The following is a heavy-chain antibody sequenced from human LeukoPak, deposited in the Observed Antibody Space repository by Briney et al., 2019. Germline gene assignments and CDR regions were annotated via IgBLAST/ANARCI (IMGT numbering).Heavy chain of an antibody. CDR1: GGTFSSYA. CDR3: ASVTGIAAADIYFDY. D-gene: IGHD6-13*01. CDR2: IIPILGIA. V-gene: IGHV1-69*04. J-gene: IGHJ4*02. Sequence: ASVKVSCKASGGTFSSYAISWVRQAPGQGLEWMGRIIPILGIANYAQKFQGRVTITAGKSTSTAYMELSSLRSEDTAVYYCASVTGIAAADIYFDYWGQGTLVTVSS.